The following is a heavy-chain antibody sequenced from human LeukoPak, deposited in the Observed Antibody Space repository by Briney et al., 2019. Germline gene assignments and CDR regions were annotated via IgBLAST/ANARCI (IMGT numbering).Heavy chain of an antibody. J-gene: IGHJ3*02. V-gene: IGHV1-69*04. CDR3: ARGIPTEGGAFDI. D-gene: IGHD2-2*02. CDR1: GGTFSSYA. Sequence: SVTVSCTASGGTFSSYAISWVRQAPGQGLEWMGRIIPILGIANYAQKFQGRVTITADKSTSTAYMELSRLRSDDTAVYYCARGIPTEGGAFDIWGQGTMVTVSS. CDR2: IIPILGIA.